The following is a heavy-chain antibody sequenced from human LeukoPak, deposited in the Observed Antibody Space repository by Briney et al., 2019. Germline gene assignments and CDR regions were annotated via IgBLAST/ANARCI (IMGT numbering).Heavy chain of an antibody. V-gene: IGHV3-74*03. CDR3: ARDPRRVDRFRFRDYYYYFGMDV. CDR2: IDTDGTST. Sequence: PGGSLRLSCAASGFTFSGHLMPWVRQAPGKGLVWVSRIDTDGTSTTYADSVKGRFIISRDNAKNTLYLQMNSLRAEDTALYYCARDPRRVDRFRFRDYYYYFGMDVWGQGTTVTVSS. D-gene: IGHD3-10*01. CDR1: GFTFSGHL. J-gene: IGHJ6*02.